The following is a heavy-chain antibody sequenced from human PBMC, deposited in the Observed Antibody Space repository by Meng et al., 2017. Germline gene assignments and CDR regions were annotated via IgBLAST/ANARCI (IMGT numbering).Heavy chain of an antibody. CDR3: AKGAYSGLDY. CDR2: TYYRSKWYN. J-gene: IGHJ4*02. Sequence: VQLRQSGPGLVTPPQPLSPTCANSGDSVSSNSAAWNWIRQSPSRGLEWLGRTYYRSKWYNDYAVSVKSRITINPDTSKNQFSLQLNSVAPEDTAVYYCAKGAYSGLDYWGQGTLVTVSS. V-gene: IGHV6-1*01. D-gene: IGHD6-25*01. CDR1: GDSVSSNSAA.